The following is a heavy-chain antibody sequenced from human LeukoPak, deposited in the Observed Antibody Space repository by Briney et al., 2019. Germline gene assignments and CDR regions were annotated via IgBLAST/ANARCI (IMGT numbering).Heavy chain of an antibody. Sequence: GRALRDSCVASLFTHLSYVIHGVRPAPGRGREGVAVISYDGRNKYYADSVKGRCKISSDNSKNTLYLQMNRLRAKDTAVYYCARMRDYVWGSYRYLDGFDYWGQGTLVTVSS. V-gene: IGHV3-30*04. CDR1: LFTHLSYV. J-gene: IGHJ4*02. D-gene: IGHD3-16*02. CDR2: ISYDGRNK. CDR3: ARMRDYVWGSYRYLDGFDY.